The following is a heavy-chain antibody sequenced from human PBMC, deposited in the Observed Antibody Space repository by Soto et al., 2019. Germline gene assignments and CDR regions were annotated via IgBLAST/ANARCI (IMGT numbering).Heavy chain of an antibody. J-gene: IGHJ6*02. D-gene: IGHD1-20*01. Sequence: QVQLVQSAAEVKKPGSSVRVSCKASGGTLSSYAISWVRQAPGQGLDWVGGTVPITLSTHYAQKFQGRVIITADEATNTGYMDLSSLRSEDTAVYYCARDRSGITGKTRNIYAMDVWGQGTTVTVSS. V-gene: IGHV1-69*01. CDR3: ARDRSGITGKTRNIYAMDV. CDR1: GGTLSSYA. CDR2: TVPITLST.